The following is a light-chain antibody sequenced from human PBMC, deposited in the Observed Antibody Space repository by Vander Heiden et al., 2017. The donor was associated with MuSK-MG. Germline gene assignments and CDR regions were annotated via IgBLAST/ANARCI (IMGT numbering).Light chain of an antibody. Sequence: QSVLTQPPSVSGAPGQRVTISCTGSSSNIGAGYDVHWYQQLPGTAPKRLIYGNSNRPSGVPDRFSGSKSGTSASLAITGLQAEDEAEYYCQYSDSSLSGAVFGGGTKLTVL. CDR3: QYSDSSLSGAV. CDR1: SSNIGAGYD. CDR2: GNS. J-gene: IGLJ2*01. V-gene: IGLV1-40*01.